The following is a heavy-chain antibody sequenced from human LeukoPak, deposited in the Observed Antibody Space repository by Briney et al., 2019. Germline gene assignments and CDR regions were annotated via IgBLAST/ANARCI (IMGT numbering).Heavy chain of an antibody. J-gene: IGHJ3*02. Sequence: GASVKVSCKASGYTFTSYDINWVRQATGQGLEWMGWMNPNSGNTGYAQKFQGRVTMTMNTSISTAYMELSSLRSEDTAVYYCARFSWYPNLDAFDIWGQGTMVTVSS. CDR3: ARFSWYPNLDAFDI. CDR2: MNPNSGNT. CDR1: GYTFTSYD. D-gene: IGHD6-13*01. V-gene: IGHV1-8*01.